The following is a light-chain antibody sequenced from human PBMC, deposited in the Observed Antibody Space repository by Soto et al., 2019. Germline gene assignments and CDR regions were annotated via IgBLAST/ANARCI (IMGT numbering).Light chain of an antibody. V-gene: IGKV1-39*01. CDR1: QSIGSS. CDR2: SAS. J-gene: IGKJ1*01. CDR3: QQSYSPPWT. Sequence: DIQMTQSPSSLSASVGDRVTITCRASQSIGSSLNWYQQKPGKAPKLLIYSASSLQSGVPSRFSGSGSGTDFTLTISSLQPEDFATFHCQQSYSPPWTFGQGTKVEIK.